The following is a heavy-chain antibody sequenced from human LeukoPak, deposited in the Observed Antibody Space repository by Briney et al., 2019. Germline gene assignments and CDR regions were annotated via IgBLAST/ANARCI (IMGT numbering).Heavy chain of an antibody. CDR2: INHSGRT. Sequence: SETLSLTCGVYGGSSSGNYWSWIRQPPGKGLEWIGEINHSGRTKYNPSLKSRVTISGDTSKNQFSLKLSSVTAADTAVYYCARVLDYYDSSGSNYYMDVWGKGTTVTVSS. CDR3: ARVLDYYDSSGSNYYMDV. D-gene: IGHD3-22*01. V-gene: IGHV4-34*01. J-gene: IGHJ6*03. CDR1: GGSSSGNY.